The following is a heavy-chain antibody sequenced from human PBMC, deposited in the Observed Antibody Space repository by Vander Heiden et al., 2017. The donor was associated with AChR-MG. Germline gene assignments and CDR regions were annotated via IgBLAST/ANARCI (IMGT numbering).Heavy chain of an antibody. D-gene: IGHD1-26*01. CDR2: IIPIFGTA. V-gene: IGHV1-69*06. CDR3: ARGRKATKDYFDY. J-gene: IGHJ4*02. Sequence: QVQLVQSGAEVKKPGSSVKVSCKAYGGTFSSYAISWVRQAPGQELEWMGGIIPIFGTAHYAQKFQGRVTITADKSTSTAYMELSSLRSEDTAMYYCARGRKATKDYFDYWGQGTLVTVSS. CDR1: GGTFSSYA.